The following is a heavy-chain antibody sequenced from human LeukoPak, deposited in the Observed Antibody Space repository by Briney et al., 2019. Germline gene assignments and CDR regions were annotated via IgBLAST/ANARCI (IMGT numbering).Heavy chain of an antibody. D-gene: IGHD3-22*01. CDR3: ARRMGYYYDSSGYYSFDY. Sequence: ESLKISCKGSGYSFTSYWIGWVRQMPGKGLEWMGIIYPGDSDTRYSPSFQGQVTISADKSISTAYLQWSSLKASDTAMYYCARRMGYYYDSSGYYSFDYWGQGTLVTVSS. V-gene: IGHV5-51*01. J-gene: IGHJ4*02. CDR1: GYSFTSYW. CDR2: IYPGDSDT.